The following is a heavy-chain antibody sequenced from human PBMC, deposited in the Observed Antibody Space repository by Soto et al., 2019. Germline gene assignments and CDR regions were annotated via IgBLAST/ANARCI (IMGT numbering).Heavy chain of an antibody. CDR3: ARDSHDSSGYYHY. D-gene: IGHD3-22*01. CDR1: GFTFSSYA. V-gene: IGHV3-30-3*01. Sequence: QVQLVESGGGVVQPGRSLRLSCAASGFTFSSYAMHWVRQAPGKGLEWVAVISYDGSNKYYADYVKGRFTISRDNSKNTRYLQMNSLRAENTAVYYCARDSHDSSGYYHYWCQGTLVTVSS. J-gene: IGHJ4*02. CDR2: ISYDGSNK.